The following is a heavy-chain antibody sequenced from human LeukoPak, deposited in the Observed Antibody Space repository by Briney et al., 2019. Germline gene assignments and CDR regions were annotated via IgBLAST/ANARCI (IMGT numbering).Heavy chain of an antibody. CDR3: ARGIAAMYYFDY. CDR2: IVPIFGTA. J-gene: IGHJ4*02. CDR1: GGTFSSYA. Sequence: SVKVSCKASGGTFSSYAISWVRQAPGQGLEWMGGIVPIFGTANYAQKFQGRVTITTDESTSTAYMELSSLRSEDTAVYYCARGIAAMYYFDYWGQGTLVTVSS. V-gene: IGHV1-69*05. D-gene: IGHD6-13*01.